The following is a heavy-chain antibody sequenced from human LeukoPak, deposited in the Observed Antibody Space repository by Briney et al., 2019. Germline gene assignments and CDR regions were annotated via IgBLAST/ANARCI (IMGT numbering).Heavy chain of an antibody. J-gene: IGHJ4*02. CDR3: ASGPPYGDSTAGSADY. D-gene: IGHD4-17*01. Sequence: PSETLSLTCTVSGGSISSYYWSWIRQPAGKGLEWIGRIYTSGSTNYNPSLKSRVTMSVDTSKNQFSLKLSSVTAADTAVYCCASGPPYGDSTAGSADYWGQGTPVTVSS. V-gene: IGHV4-4*07. CDR2: IYTSGST. CDR1: GGSISSYY.